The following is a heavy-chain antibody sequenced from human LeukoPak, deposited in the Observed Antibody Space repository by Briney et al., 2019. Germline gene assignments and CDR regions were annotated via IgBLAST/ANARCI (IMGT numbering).Heavy chain of an antibody. CDR3: ATYRQVLLPFES. CDR1: GFTFSSYW. CDR2: INSDGSNT. J-gene: IGHJ4*02. D-gene: IGHD2-8*02. V-gene: IGHV3-74*01. Sequence: GGSLRPSCAASGFTFSSYWVHWVRQAPGKGLVWVSRINSDGSNTSYADSVKGRFTISRDNAKNTLYLQMNSLRAEDTAVYYCATYRQVLLPFESWGQGTLVTVSS.